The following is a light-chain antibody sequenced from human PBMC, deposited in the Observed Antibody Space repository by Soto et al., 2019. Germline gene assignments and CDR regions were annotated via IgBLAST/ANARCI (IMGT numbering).Light chain of an antibody. CDR2: EIN. V-gene: IGLV2-14*01. CDR1: SSDVGASKY. CDR3: SSSTTTGTLYV. J-gene: IGLJ1*01. Sequence: QSALTQPASVSGSPGQSITISCTGTSSDVGASKYVSWYQQYPCKAPKVMIYEINNRPSGVSNRFSGSKSGNTASLTISGLQAEDEADYYCSSSTTTGTLYVFGSGTKVTVL.